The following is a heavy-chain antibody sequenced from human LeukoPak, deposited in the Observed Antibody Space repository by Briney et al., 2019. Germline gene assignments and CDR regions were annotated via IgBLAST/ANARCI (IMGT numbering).Heavy chain of an antibody. CDR2: IRYDGSNK. J-gene: IGHJ6*03. CDR3: AKSYYGSGSSFYYYYYMDV. D-gene: IGHD3-10*01. V-gene: IGHV3-30*02. Sequence: GGSLRLSCAASEFTFSSYGMHWVRQAPGKGLEWVAFIRYDGSNKYYADSVKGRFTISRDNSKNTLYLQMNSLRAEDTAVYYCAKSYYGSGSSFYYYYYMDVWGKGTTVTISS. CDR1: EFTFSSYG.